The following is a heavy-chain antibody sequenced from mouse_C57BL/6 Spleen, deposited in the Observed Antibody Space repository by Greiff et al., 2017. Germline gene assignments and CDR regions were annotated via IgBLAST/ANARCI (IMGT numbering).Heavy chain of an antibody. Sequence: QVQLVESGAELARPGASVKLSCKASGYTFTSYGISWVKQRTGQGLEWIGEIYPRSGNTYYNEKFKGQATLTADKSSSTAYMELRSLTSEDSAVYFCARNRAYYSNEEGFDYWGQGTTLTVSS. J-gene: IGHJ2*01. CDR1: GYTFTSYG. CDR3: ARNRAYYSNEEGFDY. CDR2: IYPRSGNT. V-gene: IGHV1-81*01. D-gene: IGHD2-5*01.